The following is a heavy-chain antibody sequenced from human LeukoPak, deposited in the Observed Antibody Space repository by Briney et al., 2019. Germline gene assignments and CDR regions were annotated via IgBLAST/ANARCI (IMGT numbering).Heavy chain of an antibody. V-gene: IGHV3-74*01. CDR2: IYGDGSGT. Sequence: GGSLRLSCAASGFTFSSYWMHWVRHAPGKGLVWVSSIYGDGSGTTYADSVKGRFTISRDNAKNTLYLQMNSLRAEDTAVYYCARSSSGAFDIWGQGTMVTVSS. CDR3: ARSSSGAFDI. J-gene: IGHJ3*02. D-gene: IGHD6-6*01. CDR1: GFTFSSYW.